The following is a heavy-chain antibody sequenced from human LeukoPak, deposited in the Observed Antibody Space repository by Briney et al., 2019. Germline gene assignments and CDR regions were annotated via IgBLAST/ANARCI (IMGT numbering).Heavy chain of an antibody. CDR1: GGSISSYY. D-gene: IGHD3-16*01. CDR3: ARIEGDNSLEY. CDR2: IYYSGST. V-gene: IGHV4-59*01. J-gene: IGHJ4*02. Sequence: PSETLSLTCTVSGGSISSYYWSWIRQPPGKGLEWIGYIYYSGSTNYNPSLKSRVTISVDTSKNQFSLKLSSVTAADTAMYYCARIEGDNSLEYWGQGTLVTVSS.